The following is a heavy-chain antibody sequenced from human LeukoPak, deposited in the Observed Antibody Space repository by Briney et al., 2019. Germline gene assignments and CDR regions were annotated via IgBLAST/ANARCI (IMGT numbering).Heavy chain of an antibody. D-gene: IGHD6-6*01. J-gene: IGHJ5*02. CDR3: ARHLSIAARPRWFAP. CDR1: GFTFSSYG. V-gene: IGHV3-33*01. CDR2: IWYDGSNK. Sequence: GGSLRLSCAASGFTFSSYGMHWVRQAPGKGLEWVAVIWYDGSNKYYAGSVKGRFTISRDNSKNTLYLQMNSLRAEDTAVYYCARHLSIAARPRWFAPWAREPWSPSP.